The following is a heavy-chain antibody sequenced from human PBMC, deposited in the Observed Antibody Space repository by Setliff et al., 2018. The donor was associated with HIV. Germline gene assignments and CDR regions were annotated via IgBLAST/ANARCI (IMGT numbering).Heavy chain of an antibody. CDR3: ARGRKYLTTVTSSYFYYMDV. CDR2: MNPNSGNT. Sequence: ASVKVSCKASGYIFNSFGINWVRQATGQGLEWMGWMNPNSGNTGYAQKFQGRVTITRNTSISTAYMELSSLSSEDTAVYYCARGRKYLTTVTSSYFYYMDVWGKGTTVTVSS. J-gene: IGHJ6*03. D-gene: IGHD4-4*01. CDR1: GYIFNSFG. V-gene: IGHV1-8*01.